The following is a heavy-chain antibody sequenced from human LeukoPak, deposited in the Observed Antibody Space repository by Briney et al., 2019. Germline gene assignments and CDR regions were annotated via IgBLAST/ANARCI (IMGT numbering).Heavy chain of an antibody. Sequence: KPSETLSLSCTVSGGSISSSSYYWGWIRQPPGKGLEWIGSIYYSGSTYYNPSLKSRVTISVDTSKNQFSLKLSSVTAADTAVYYCARTGYHDFWSGGNAFDIWGQGTMVTVSS. J-gene: IGHJ3*02. D-gene: IGHD3-3*01. V-gene: IGHV4-39*07. CDR2: IYYSGST. CDR3: ARTGYHDFWSGGNAFDI. CDR1: GGSISSSSYY.